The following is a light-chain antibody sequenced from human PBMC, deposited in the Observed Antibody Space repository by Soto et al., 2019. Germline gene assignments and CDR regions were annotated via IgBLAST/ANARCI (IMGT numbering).Light chain of an antibody. J-gene: IGLJ3*02. Sequence: QSVLTQPPSASGTPGQRVTIACSGSRSNIGSTTVKWYQQLPGTAPKPLIYNNNQRPSGVPDRFSGSKSGNSASLAISGLQSEDEADYYCAAWDDSLNGVVFGGGTKLTVL. CDR1: RSNIGSTT. CDR2: NNN. CDR3: AAWDDSLNGVV. V-gene: IGLV1-44*01.